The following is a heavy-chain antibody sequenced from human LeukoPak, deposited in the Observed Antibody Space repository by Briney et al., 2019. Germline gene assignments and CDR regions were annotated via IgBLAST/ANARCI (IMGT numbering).Heavy chain of an antibody. Sequence: SETLSLTCAVYGGSFSGYYWSWIRQPPGKGLEWIGEINHSGSTNYNPSLKSRVTISADTSKNQFSLKLSSVTAADTAVYYCARGSSGYHYFDYWGQGTLVTVSS. CDR1: GGSFSGYY. D-gene: IGHD3-22*01. J-gene: IGHJ4*02. CDR2: INHSGST. V-gene: IGHV4-34*01. CDR3: ARGSSGYHYFDY.